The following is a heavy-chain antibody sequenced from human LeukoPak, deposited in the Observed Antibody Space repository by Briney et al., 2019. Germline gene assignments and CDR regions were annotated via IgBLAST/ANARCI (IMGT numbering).Heavy chain of an antibody. Sequence: GGSLRLSCAASGFTFSDYYMSWLRQAPGKGLEWVSYISSSGSTIYYADSVKGRFTISRDNAKNSLYLQMNSLRAEDTAVYYCARCLGHSTSCYTAAFDIWGQGTMVTVSS. J-gene: IGHJ3*02. V-gene: IGHV3-11*04. CDR1: GFTFSDYY. CDR2: ISSSGSTI. D-gene: IGHD2-2*02. CDR3: ARCLGHSTSCYTAAFDI.